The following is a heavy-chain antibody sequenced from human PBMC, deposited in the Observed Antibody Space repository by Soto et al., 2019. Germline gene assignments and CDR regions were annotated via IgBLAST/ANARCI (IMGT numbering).Heavy chain of an antibody. Sequence: QITLKESGPTLVKPTQTLTLTCTFSGFSLTTSGVGVGWIRQPPGKALEWLAFIYWDVDKRYSQSLKSRLTIPKDTSNNQVVLTMTNMDPADTATYFGAHRTTTVTWWFDPWGQGTLVTVSS. CDR1: GFSLTTSGVG. CDR3: AHRTTTVTWWFDP. D-gene: IGHD4-17*01. J-gene: IGHJ5*02. CDR2: IYWDVDK. V-gene: IGHV2-5*02.